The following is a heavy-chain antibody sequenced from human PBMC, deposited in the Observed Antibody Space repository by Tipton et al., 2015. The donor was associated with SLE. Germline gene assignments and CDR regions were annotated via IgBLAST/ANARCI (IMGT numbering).Heavy chain of an antibody. CDR2: IYYSWST. CDR3: AREEANYYDSSHAFDI. V-gene: IGHV4-59*01. D-gene: IGHD3-22*01. Sequence: TLSLTCTVSGGSISSYYWRWFRQPPGKGLEWIGYIYYSWSTNYNPSLKSRVTISVETSKSQFSLKLSSVTAADTAVYYCAREEANYYDSSHAFDIWGQGTLVTVSS. J-gene: IGHJ3*02. CDR1: GGSISSYY.